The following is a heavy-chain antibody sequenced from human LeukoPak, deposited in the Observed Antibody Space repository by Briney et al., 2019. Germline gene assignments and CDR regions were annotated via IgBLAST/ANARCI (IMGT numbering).Heavy chain of an antibody. Sequence: GGSLRLSCAASGFTFSSYEMNWVRQAPGKGLEWVSYISSSGSTIYYADSVKGRFTISRDNAKNSLYLQMNSLRAEDTAVYYCARDLGRDIVVVVADYWGQGTLVTVSS. CDR3: ARDLGRDIVVVVADY. V-gene: IGHV3-48*03. D-gene: IGHD2-15*01. J-gene: IGHJ4*02. CDR2: ISSSGSTI. CDR1: GFTFSSYE.